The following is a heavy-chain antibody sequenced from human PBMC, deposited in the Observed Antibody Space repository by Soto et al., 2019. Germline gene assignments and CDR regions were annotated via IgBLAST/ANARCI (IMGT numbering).Heavy chain of an antibody. D-gene: IGHD2-15*01. CDR3: ARGGYCSGGSCYPGIDAFDI. CDR1: VYSISSGYY. Sequence: SETLSLTCAVSVYSISSGYYWGWIRQPPGKGLEWIGSIYHSGSTYYNPSLKSRVTISVDTSKNQFSLKLSSVTAADTAVYYCARGGYCSGGSCYPGIDAFDIWGQGTMVTVSS. J-gene: IGHJ3*02. CDR2: IYHSGST. V-gene: IGHV4-38-2*01.